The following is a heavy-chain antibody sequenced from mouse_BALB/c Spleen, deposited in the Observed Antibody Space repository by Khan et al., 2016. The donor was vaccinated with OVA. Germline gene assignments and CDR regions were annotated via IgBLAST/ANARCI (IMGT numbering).Heavy chain of an antibody. Sequence: VQLKESGPGLVKPSQSLSLTCTVTGYSITSDYAWNWIRQFPGNKLGSMGYISYSGSTNYNPAPKSRISVTRDTSKNQFFLQLNSVTTEDTATYYCARDGSRYNYAMDYWGQGTSVTVSS. V-gene: IGHV3-2*02. CDR3: ARDGSRYNYAMDY. CDR1: GYSITSDYA. D-gene: IGHD2-3*01. CDR2: ISYSGST. J-gene: IGHJ4*01.